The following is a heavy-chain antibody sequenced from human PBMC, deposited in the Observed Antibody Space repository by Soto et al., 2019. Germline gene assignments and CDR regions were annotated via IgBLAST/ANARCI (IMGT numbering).Heavy chain of an antibody. V-gene: IGHV1-8*01. D-gene: IGHD4-4*01. J-gene: IGHJ6*02. Sequence: ASVKVSCKASGYTFTSYDINWVRQATGQGLEWMGWMNPNSGNTGDAQKFQGSVTMTSNTYISTAYMELSSLRAEDTAVYYCARVMTTGDYYYGMDVWGQGTTVTVSS. CDR1: GYTFTSYD. CDR3: ARVMTTGDYYYGMDV. CDR2: MNPNSGNT.